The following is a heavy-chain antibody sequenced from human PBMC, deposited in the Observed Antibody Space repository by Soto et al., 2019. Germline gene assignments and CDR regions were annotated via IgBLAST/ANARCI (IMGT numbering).Heavy chain of an antibody. CDR1: GFTFSGYG. D-gene: IGHD2-21*01. J-gene: IGHJ3*02. V-gene: IGHV3-30*03. CDR2: ISYDGSDK. Sequence: QVQLVESGGGVVQPGRSLRLSCSASGFTFSGYGMHWVRQAPGKGLDWVGRISYDGSDKYYADSVKGRFTISRDNPTSTLYLQMDSLRAEDTAVYYCATNSRSPAYALDIWGPGTMVTVSS. CDR3: ATNSRSPAYALDI.